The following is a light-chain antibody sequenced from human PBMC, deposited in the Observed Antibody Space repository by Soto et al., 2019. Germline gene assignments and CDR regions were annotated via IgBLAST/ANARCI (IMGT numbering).Light chain of an antibody. V-gene: IGLV3-1*01. CDR1: KLGDKY. CDR3: QAWDSSTAHVV. J-gene: IGLJ2*01. CDR2: QDR. Sequence: SYELTQPPSVSVSPGQTASITCSGDKLGDKYACWYQQKPGQSPVLVIYQDRKRPSGIPERFSGSNSGNTATLTISGTQAMDEADYYCQAWDSSTAHVVFGGGTQVTVL.